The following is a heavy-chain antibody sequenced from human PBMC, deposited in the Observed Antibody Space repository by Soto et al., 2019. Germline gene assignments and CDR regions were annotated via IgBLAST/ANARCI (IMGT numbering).Heavy chain of an antibody. CDR3: AKAHGGYCSGGSCYPRGADAFDI. D-gene: IGHD2-15*01. J-gene: IGHJ3*02. V-gene: IGHV3-23*01. CDR1: GFTFSSYA. CDR2: ISGSGGST. Sequence: GGSLRLSCAASGFTFSSYAMSWVRQAPGKGLEWVSAISGSGGSTYYADSVKGRFTISRDNSKNTLYLQMNSLRAEDTAVYYCAKAHGGYCSGGSCYPRGADAFDIWGQGTMVTVSS.